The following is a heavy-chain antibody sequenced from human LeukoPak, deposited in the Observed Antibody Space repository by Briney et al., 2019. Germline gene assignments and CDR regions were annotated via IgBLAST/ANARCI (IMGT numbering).Heavy chain of an antibody. CDR2: INPSGGST. D-gene: IGHD3-22*01. Sequence: ASVKVSCKASGYTFTDYFLHWVRQAPGQGLEWMGIINPSGGSTSYAQKFQGRVTMTRDMSTSTVYMELSSLRSEDTAVYYCARADYDSSGSYSGYFDYWGQGTLVTVSS. CDR3: ARADYDSSGSYSGYFDY. J-gene: IGHJ4*02. CDR1: GYTFTDYF. V-gene: IGHV1-46*01.